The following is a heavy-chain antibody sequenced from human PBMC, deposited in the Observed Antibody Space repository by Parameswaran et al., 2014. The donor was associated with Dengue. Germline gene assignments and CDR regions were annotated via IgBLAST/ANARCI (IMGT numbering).Heavy chain of an antibody. J-gene: IGHJ4*02. Sequence: WIRQPPGKGLEWVSAISGSGGSTYYADSVKGRFTISRDNSKNTLYLQMNSLRAEDTAVYYCAKGIDGVVGATGSSYFGQLYYWGQGTLVTVSS. D-gene: IGHD1-26*01. CDR2: ISGSGGST. V-gene: IGHV3-23*01. CDR3: AKGIDGVVGATGSSYFGQLYY.